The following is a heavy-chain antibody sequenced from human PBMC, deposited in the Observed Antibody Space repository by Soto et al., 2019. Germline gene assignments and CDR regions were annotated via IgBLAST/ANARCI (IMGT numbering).Heavy chain of an antibody. CDR3: ARDRGGITVSSKPLGEWFDP. J-gene: IGHJ5*02. CDR2: VFQGGAAPYLAEGEAT. Sequence: QVKRQESGPGLVRPSRPLSHTCTVSGAFLKNFFWSGFRQTPGKGREWIGYVFQGGAAPYLAEGEATGYNPSLESRATISLDLPKNQFSLRLTSVTAADTAVYYCARDRGGITVSSKPLGEWFDPWGQGTLVTVSS. CDR1: GAFLKNFF. D-gene: IGHD3-16*01. V-gene: IGHV4-59*01.